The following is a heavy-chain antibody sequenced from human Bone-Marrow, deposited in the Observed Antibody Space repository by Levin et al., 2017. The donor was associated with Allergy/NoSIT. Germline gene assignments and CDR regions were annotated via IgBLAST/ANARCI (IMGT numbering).Heavy chain of an antibody. V-gene: IGHV4-59*01. CDR2: IYYSGST. Sequence: SETLSLTCTVSGGSISSYYWSWIRQPPGKGLEWIGYIYYSGSTNYNPSLKSRVTISVDTSKSQFSLRLSSVTAADTAVYYCARGGGAVAGKFDYWGQGTLVTVSS. D-gene: IGHD6-19*01. J-gene: IGHJ4*02. CDR1: GGSISSYY. CDR3: ARGGGAVAGKFDY.